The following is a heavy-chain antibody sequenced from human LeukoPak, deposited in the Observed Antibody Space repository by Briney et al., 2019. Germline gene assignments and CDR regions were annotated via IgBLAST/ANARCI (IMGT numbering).Heavy chain of an antibody. CDR3: SREFPFCGADCFSGVFDI. CDR2: ISVINNGNT. J-gene: IGHJ3*02. CDR1: GYTFSSYG. D-gene: IGHD2-21*02. Sequence: ASVKVSCKASGYTFSSYGINWVRQAPGQGLEWMGWISVINNGNTRYAQNFRGRLTMTTDTSTTTAYTELRSLRSDDTAVYYCSREFPFCGADCFSGVFDIWGQGTMVTVS. V-gene: IGHV1-18*01.